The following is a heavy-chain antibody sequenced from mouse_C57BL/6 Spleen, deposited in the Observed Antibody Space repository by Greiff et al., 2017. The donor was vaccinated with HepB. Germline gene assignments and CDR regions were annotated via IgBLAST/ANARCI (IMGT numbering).Heavy chain of an antibody. CDR2: IDHEDGAT. CDR3: ARRGLYYGRSYDWYFDV. CDR1: GFNIKDYY. Sequence: EVQLVESGAELVKPGASVKLSCTASGFNIKDYYMHWVKQRTEQGLEWIGRIDHEDGATKYDTNFQGKATITADTSSHTAYLQLSSLTSEDTAVYYCARRGLYYGRSYDWYFDVWGTGTTVTVSS. V-gene: IGHV14-2*01. J-gene: IGHJ1*03. D-gene: IGHD1-1*01.